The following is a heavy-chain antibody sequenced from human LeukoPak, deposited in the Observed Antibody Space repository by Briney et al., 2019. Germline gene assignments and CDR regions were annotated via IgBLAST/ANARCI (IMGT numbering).Heavy chain of an antibody. V-gene: IGHV4-59*01. Sequence: SETLSLTCTDPGASISDYYWSWIRHPPGTGLEWIGCIYYSGSTNYNLSLKSRVTISVDTSKDQFALKLSSVTAAGTAVYYCARVGDYSGSYWGQGMLVSVSS. CDR2: IYYSGST. J-gene: IGHJ4*02. CDR3: ARVGDYSGSY. CDR1: GASISDYY. D-gene: IGHD1-26*01.